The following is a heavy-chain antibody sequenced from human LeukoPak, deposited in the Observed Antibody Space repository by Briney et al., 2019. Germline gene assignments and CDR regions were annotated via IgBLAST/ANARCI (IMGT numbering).Heavy chain of an antibody. CDR3: AKGGLRFLEWLSFYY. V-gene: IGHV3-23*01. CDR1: GFTFSSYA. D-gene: IGHD3-3*01. CDR2: ISGSGGST. Sequence: GGSLRLSCAASGFTFSSYAMSWVRQAPGKGLEWVSAISGSGGSTYYADSVKGRFTISRDNSKNTLYLQMNSLRAEDTAVYYCAKGGLRFLEWLSFYYWGQGTLVTVSS. J-gene: IGHJ4*02.